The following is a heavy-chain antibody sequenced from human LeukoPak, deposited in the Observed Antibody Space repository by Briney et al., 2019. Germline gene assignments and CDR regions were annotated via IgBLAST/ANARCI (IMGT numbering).Heavy chain of an antibody. CDR2: ISWNSGSI. Sequence: GGSLRLSCAASGFTFDDYAMHWVRQAPGKGREWVSGISWNSGSIGYAVSVKGRFTISRDNAKNSLYLQMNSLRAEDTALYYCAKGDEAVAASVDYWGQGTLVTVSS. CDR3: AKGDEAVAASVDY. V-gene: IGHV3-9*01. J-gene: IGHJ4*02. CDR1: GFTFDDYA. D-gene: IGHD6-19*01.